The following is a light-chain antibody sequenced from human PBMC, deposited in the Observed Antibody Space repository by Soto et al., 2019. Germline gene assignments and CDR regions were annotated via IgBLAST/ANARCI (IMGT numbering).Light chain of an antibody. J-gene: IGLJ1*01. V-gene: IGLV1-44*01. CDR1: SSNIGSNT. Sequence: QSVLTQPPSAPGTPGQRVTISCFGSSSNIGSNTVNWYQQLPGTAPKLLIYSNNQRPSGVPDRFSGSKSGTSASLAISGLQSEDEADYYCAAWDDSLNGYGFGTGTKVTVL. CDR2: SNN. CDR3: AAWDDSLNGYG.